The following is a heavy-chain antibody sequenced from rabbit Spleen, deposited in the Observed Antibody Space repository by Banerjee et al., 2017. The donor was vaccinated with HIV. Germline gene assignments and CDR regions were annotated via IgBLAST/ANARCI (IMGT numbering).Heavy chain of an antibody. J-gene: IGHJ4*01. CDR2: INTGSGSA. V-gene: IGHV1S45*01. CDR3: ARGGNNGYRLNL. D-gene: IGHD7-1*01. CDR1: GFDLSSSYW. Sequence: QEQLEESGGGLVKPEGSLTLTCKASGFDLSSSYWICWVRQAPGRGLEWIGCINTGSGSAYYASWAKGRFTISKTSSTTVTLQMTSLTAADTATYFCARGGNNGYRLNLWGPGTLVTVS.